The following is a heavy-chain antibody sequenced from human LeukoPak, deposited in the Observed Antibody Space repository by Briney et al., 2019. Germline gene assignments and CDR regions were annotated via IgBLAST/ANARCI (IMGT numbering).Heavy chain of an antibody. D-gene: IGHD3-9*01. J-gene: IGHJ2*01. Sequence: GESLKISCKASGYSFTTYWIGWVRQRPGKGLEWVGLLYPGDSDTRYSPSFQGQVTISADKSITTAYLQWSSLKASDTAMYYCAKGVYYDVLTGYPFDLWGRGTLVTVSS. CDR1: GYSFTTYW. V-gene: IGHV5-51*01. CDR3: AKGVYYDVLTGYPFDL. CDR2: LYPGDSDT.